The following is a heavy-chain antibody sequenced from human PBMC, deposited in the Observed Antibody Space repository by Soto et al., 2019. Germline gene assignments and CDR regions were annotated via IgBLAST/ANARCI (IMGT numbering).Heavy chain of an antibody. D-gene: IGHD1-26*01. V-gene: IGHV3-48*02. CDR1: EFMFSGYS. Sequence: PGGSLRLSCEVSEFMFSGYSMNWVRQAPGKGLEWLSYICSRSQTIYYADSVKGRFTVSRDNAKNSLYLQMNSLRDEDTAVYFRAREDIMGTRSFDYWGRGTLVTVSS. CDR2: ICSRSQTI. J-gene: IGHJ4*02. CDR3: AREDIMGTRSFDY.